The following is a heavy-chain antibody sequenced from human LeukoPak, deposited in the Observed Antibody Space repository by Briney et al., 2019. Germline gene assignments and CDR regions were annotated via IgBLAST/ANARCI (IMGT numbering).Heavy chain of an antibody. CDR2: IYTSGST. V-gene: IGHV4-61*02. Sequence: SQTLSLTCTVSGGSIGSGSYYWSWIRQPAGKGLEWIGRIYTSGSTNYNPSLKSRVTISVDTSKNQFSLKLSSVTAADTAVYYCARIPNEWELDYWGQGTLVTVSS. CDR1: GGSIGSGSYY. J-gene: IGHJ4*02. D-gene: IGHD1-26*01. CDR3: ARIPNEWELDY.